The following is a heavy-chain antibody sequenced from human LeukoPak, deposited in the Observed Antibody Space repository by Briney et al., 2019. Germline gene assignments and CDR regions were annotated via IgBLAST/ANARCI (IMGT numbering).Heavy chain of an antibody. V-gene: IGHV3-33*06. D-gene: IGHD4-11*01. CDR1: GFTYSHYG. CDR2: IWSDATEK. J-gene: IGHJ4*02. Sequence: ARSLRLSCAASGFTYSHYGMHWVRQAPGKGLEWVAVIWSDATEKYYGDAVKGRFTISRDNSRNTLYLQMNSLRVEDTAVYYCAKDAQRGFDYSNSLEYWGQGTLVTVSS. CDR3: AKDAQRGFDYSNSLEY.